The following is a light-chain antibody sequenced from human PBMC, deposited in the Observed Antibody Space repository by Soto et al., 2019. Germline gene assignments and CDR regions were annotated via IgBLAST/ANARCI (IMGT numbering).Light chain of an antibody. CDR2: DAS. Sequence: EIVLTQSPATLSLSPGERATLSCRASQSVSSYLAWYQQKPGQAPRLLIYDASNRATGIPARFSGSGSGTDFTLTSTSLEPADFAVYYCQQRSNWPSTFGGGTKVEIQ. CDR1: QSVSSY. J-gene: IGKJ4*01. CDR3: QQRSNWPST. V-gene: IGKV3-11*01.